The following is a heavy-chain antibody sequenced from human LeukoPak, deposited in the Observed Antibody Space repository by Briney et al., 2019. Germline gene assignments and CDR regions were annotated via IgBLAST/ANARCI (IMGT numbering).Heavy chain of an antibody. CDR2: INTNTGNP. CDR1: GYTFTSYA. CDR3: ARDRPHYYYDSSGYYSRGKTIKTFDY. Sequence: ASVKVSCKASGYTFTSYAMNWVRQAPGQGLEWMGWINTNTGNPTYAQGFTGRIVFSLDTSVSTAYLQISSLKAEDTTVYYCARDRPHYYYDSSGYYSRGKTIKTFDYWGQGTLVTVSS. D-gene: IGHD3-22*01. V-gene: IGHV7-4-1*02. J-gene: IGHJ4*02.